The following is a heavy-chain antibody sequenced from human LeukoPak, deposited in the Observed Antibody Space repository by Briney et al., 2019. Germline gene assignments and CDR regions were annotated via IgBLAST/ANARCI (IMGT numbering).Heavy chain of an antibody. CDR2: IQRDGSEK. D-gene: IGHD2-15*01. J-gene: IGHJ4*02. CDR3: GGGPGY. Sequence: GGSLRLSCADSGFTFSNYWMRWVRQAPGKGLEWVANIQRDGSEKYYVDSVNGRFTISRDNAKNSVYLQMNSLRADDTAVYYCGGGPGYWGQGTLVTVSS. V-gene: IGHV3-7*01. CDR1: GFTFSNYW.